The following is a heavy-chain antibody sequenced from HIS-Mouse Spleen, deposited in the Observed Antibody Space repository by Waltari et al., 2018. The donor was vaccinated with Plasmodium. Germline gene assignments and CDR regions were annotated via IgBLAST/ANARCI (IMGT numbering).Heavy chain of an antibody. J-gene: IGHJ5*02. Sequence: QVQLQESGPGLVKPSQPLSLTCTVSGGSISSGPYYWSWIRQPPGKGLVWIGYISYSGSTSHIPHLKSRVALSLDTSKNQFSLNLSSVTAADTAVDYCVRWVGNWFDPWGQGTLVTVSS. CDR3: VRWVGNWFDP. CDR2: ISYSGST. D-gene: IGHD1-26*01. CDR1: GGSISSGPYY. V-gene: IGHV4-31*03.